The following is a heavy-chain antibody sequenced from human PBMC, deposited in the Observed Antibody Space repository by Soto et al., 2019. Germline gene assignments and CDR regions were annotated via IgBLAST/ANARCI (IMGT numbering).Heavy chain of an antibody. J-gene: IGHJ3*02. D-gene: IGHD3-22*01. V-gene: IGHV1-24*01. Sequence: ASVKVSCKVSGYTLTELSMHWVRQAPGKRLEWMGGFDPEDGETIYAQKFQGRVTMTEDTSTDTAYMELSSLRSEDTALYYCATLPYYYDTRDAFDIWGQGTMVTVSS. CDR1: GYTLTELS. CDR2: FDPEDGET. CDR3: ATLPYYYDTRDAFDI.